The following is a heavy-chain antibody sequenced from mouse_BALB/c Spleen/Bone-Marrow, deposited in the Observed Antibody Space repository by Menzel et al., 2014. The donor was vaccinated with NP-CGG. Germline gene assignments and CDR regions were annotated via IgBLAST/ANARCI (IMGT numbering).Heavy chain of an antibody. CDR1: GYTFSNYW. CDR2: ILPGSGTA. J-gene: IGHJ2*01. V-gene: IGHV1-9*01. CDR3: ARASVVPYYFDF. D-gene: IGHD1-1*01. Sequence: QVQLQQSGAELMKPGASVKISCNATGYTFSNYWIDWVKQRPGHGLEWIGEILPGSGTANYNEKFKGKATFTADTSSNTAYMQLSSLTSEDSALYYCARASVVPYYFDFWGQGTTLTVSS.